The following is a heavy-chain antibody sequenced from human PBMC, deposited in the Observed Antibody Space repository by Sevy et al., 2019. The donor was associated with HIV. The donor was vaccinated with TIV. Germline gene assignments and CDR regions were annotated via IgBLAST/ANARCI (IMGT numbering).Heavy chain of an antibody. V-gene: IGHV3-30*02. Sequence: GGSLRLSCAASGFTFSNFGMHWVRQAPGKGPEWVTFIRYDGSTKYYVDSVKDRFIISRDNSKNTLYLQMNSLRPDDTAVYFCAKGLGMVQGALLGDDLWGQGTMVTVSS. CDR3: AKGLGMVQGALLGDDL. CDR1: GFTFSNFG. D-gene: IGHD3-10*01. J-gene: IGHJ3*01. CDR2: IRYDGSTK.